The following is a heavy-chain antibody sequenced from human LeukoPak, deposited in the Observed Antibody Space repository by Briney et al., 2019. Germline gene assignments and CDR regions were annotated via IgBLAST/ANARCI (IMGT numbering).Heavy chain of an antibody. CDR1: GDSVSSNSAA. CDR2: TYYRSKWYN. V-gene: IGHV6-1*01. J-gene: IGHJ5*02. CDR3: ASSSWLTPYNWFDP. Sequence: SQTLSLTCAISGDSVSSNSAAWNWIRQSPSRGLEWLGRTYYRSKWYNDYAVSVKSRITINPDTSKNQFSLQLNSVTPEDTAVYYCASSSWLTPYNWFDPWGQGTLVTVSS. D-gene: IGHD6-13*01.